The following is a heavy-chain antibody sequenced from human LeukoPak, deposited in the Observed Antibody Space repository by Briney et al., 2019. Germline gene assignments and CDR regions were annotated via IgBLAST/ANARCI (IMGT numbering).Heavy chain of an antibody. Sequence: GGSLTLSCAASGFTFSIYAIHWVRQAPGKGLEWVAFILNDGSHKSYADSVKGRFAISRDNFKNTLWLQMNSLRPEDSAVYYCAKDQGPYGSPLHWGQGTVVTVSS. V-gene: IGHV3-30*02. J-gene: IGHJ4*02. CDR1: GFTFSIYA. D-gene: IGHD4-17*01. CDR3: AKDQGPYGSPLH. CDR2: ILNDGSHK.